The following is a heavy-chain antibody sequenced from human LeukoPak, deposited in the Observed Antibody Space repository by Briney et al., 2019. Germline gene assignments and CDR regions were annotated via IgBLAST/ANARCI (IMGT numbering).Heavy chain of an antibody. CDR1: GGSISRYY. Sequence: SETLSLTCTVSGGSISRYYWSWIRRPPGKGLEWIGYIDDSGNTNYNPSLKSQVTISVDKSKNQFSLKLSFVTAADTAMYYCARSDYHNSGSHTVFDAFDIWGQGTRVAVSS. V-gene: IGHV4-59*01. CDR2: IDDSGNT. D-gene: IGHD3-10*01. CDR3: ARSDYHNSGSHTVFDAFDI. J-gene: IGHJ3*02.